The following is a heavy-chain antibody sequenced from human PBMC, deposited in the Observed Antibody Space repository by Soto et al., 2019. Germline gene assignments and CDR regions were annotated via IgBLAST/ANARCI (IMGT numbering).Heavy chain of an antibody. J-gene: IGHJ6*03. V-gene: IGHV4-59*08. CDR3: ARHNTVTSFMDV. CDR1: GGSISSYY. D-gene: IGHD4-4*01. Sequence: PSETLSLTCTVSGGSISSYYWSWIRQPPGKGLEWIGYIYYSGSTNYNPSLKSRVTISVDTSKNQFSLKLSSVTAADTAVYYCARHNTVTSFMDVWGKGTTVTAP. CDR2: IYYSGST.